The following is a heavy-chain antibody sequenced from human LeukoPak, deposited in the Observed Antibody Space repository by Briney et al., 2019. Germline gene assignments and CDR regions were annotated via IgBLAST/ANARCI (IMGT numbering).Heavy chain of an antibody. CDR3: ARANYCSSTSCQKGLYYFDF. V-gene: IGHV3-48*01. Sequence: GGSLRLSCAASGFTFSSYSMNWVRQAPGKGLEWVSYISSSSSTTYYADSVKGRFAISRDNAKNSLYLQVSTLRAEDTAVYYCARANYCSSTSCQKGLYYFDFWGQGTLVTVSS. J-gene: IGHJ4*02. CDR1: GFTFSSYS. CDR2: ISSSSSTT. D-gene: IGHD2-2*01.